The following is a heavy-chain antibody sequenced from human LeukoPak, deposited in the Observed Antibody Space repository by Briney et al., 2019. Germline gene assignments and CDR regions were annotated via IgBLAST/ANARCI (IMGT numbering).Heavy chain of an antibody. V-gene: IGHV3-7*01. CDR1: GFTFSTYW. Sequence: GGSLRLSCAASGFTFSTYWMSWVRPAPGKGLEWVANINPDGGDKYYADSVRGRFTISRDNAGNSLYLQMHSLRVEDTAVYYCARDAGFSNEDYWGQGTLVTVSS. CDR2: INPDGGDK. D-gene: IGHD3-10*01. J-gene: IGHJ4*02. CDR3: ARDAGFSNEDY.